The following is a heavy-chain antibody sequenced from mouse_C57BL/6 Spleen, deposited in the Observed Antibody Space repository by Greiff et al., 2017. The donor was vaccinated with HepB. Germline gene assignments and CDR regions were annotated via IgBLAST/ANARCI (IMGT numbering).Heavy chain of an antibody. D-gene: IGHD1-1*02. CDR1: GFTFSNYW. CDR3: TGLYYGLRGYFDV. CDR2: IRLKSDNYAT. V-gene: IGHV6-3*01. J-gene: IGHJ1*03. Sequence: EVKLEESGGGLVQPGGSMKLSCVASGFTFSNYWMNWVRQSPEKGLEWVAQIRLKSDNYATDYAESVKWRFTISRDDSKSSVYLQMNNLRAEDTEIYCWTGLYYGLRGYFDVWGTGTTVTVSS.